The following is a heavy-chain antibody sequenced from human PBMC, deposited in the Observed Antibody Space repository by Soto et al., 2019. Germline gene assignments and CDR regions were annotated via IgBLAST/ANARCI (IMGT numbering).Heavy chain of an antibody. D-gene: IGHD6-13*01. Sequence: SETLSLTCTVSGGSMRNYFWTWIRQPPGKGLEWIGYIHYSGTTSFFPSYNPSLRSRVTISEDTSKNQFSLKLLSVPTADTAVYFCAAGEASSRNLAPYYLDFWGQGTLVTVSS. CDR1: GGSMRNYF. CDR2: IHYSGTT. V-gene: IGHV4-59*01. CDR3: AAGEASSRNLAPYYLDF. J-gene: IGHJ4*02.